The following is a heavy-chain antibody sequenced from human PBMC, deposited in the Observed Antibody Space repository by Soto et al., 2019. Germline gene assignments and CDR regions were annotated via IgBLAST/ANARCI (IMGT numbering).Heavy chain of an antibody. CDR2: LNGDGTTT. CDR1: GFTFSNYW. Sequence: GGSLRLSCAASGFTFSNYWMHWVRQAPGKELVWVSRLNGDGTTTDYADSVKGRFTISRDNAKSTLYLQMSSLRAEDTAVYYCARDLDQYRRCSGGTCYSEYFQLWGQGALVTVSS. CDR3: ARDLDQYRRCSGGTCYSEYFQL. D-gene: IGHD2-15*01. V-gene: IGHV3-74*01. J-gene: IGHJ1*01.